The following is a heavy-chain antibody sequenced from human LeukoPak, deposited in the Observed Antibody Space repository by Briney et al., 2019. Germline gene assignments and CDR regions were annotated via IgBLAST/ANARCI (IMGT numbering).Heavy chain of an antibody. D-gene: IGHD5-18*01. J-gene: IGHJ4*02. Sequence: SETLSLTCTVSGGSISSYYWSWIRQPPRKGLEWIGYIYYSGSTNYNPSLKSRVTISVDTSKNQFSLKLSSVTAADTAVYYCARLDTAMVGYFDYWGQGTLVTVSS. CDR2: IYYSGST. CDR3: ARLDTAMVGYFDY. V-gene: IGHV4-59*08. CDR1: GGSISSYY.